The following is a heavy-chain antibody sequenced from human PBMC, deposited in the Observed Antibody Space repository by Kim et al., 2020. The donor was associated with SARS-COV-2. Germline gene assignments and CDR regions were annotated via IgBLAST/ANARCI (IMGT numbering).Heavy chain of an antibody. CDR1: GGSISSNNYY. CDR3: ARRVRYGISWEDFDY. V-gene: IGHV4-39*01. CDR2: IYYSGNT. Sequence: SETLSLTCTVSGGSISSNNYYWGWIRQPPGKGLEWIGNIYYSGNTYYNPSLKSRLTISVDTSKNQFSLRLSSVTAADTAIYYCARRVRYGISWEDFDYWGQGTLVTVSS. J-gene: IGHJ4*02. D-gene: IGHD6-13*01.